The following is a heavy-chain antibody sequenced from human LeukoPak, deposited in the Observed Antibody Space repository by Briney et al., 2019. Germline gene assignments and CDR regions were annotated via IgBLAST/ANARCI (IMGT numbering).Heavy chain of an antibody. CDR2: IYHSGST. CDR1: GGSISSSNW. D-gene: IGHD3-22*01. Sequence: SETLSLTCAVSGGSISSSNWWSWVRQPPGKGLEWIGEIYHSGSTNYNPSLKSRVTMSVDKSKNQFSLKLSSVTAADTAVYYCARDRDYYDSSGGLDPWGQGTLVTVSS. J-gene: IGHJ5*02. CDR3: ARDRDYYDSSGGLDP. V-gene: IGHV4-4*02.